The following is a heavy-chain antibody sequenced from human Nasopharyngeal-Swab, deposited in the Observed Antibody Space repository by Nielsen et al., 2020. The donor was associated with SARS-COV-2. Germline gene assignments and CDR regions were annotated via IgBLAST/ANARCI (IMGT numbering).Heavy chain of an antibody. V-gene: IGHV7-4-1*02. CDR2: INTNTGNP. CDR3: TRGGRLVVYAIKSY. CDR1: GYTFTSYA. J-gene: IGHJ4*02. D-gene: IGHD2-8*02. Sequence: ASVKVSCKASGYTFTSYAMNWVRQAPGQGLEWMGWINTNTGNPTYAQGFTGRFVFSLDTSVSTAYLQISSLKAEDTAVYYCTRGGRLVVYAIKSYWGQGTLVTVSS.